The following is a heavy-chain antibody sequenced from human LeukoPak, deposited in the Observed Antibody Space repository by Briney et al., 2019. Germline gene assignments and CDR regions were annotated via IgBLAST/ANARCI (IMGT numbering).Heavy chain of an antibody. CDR2: IKSKTDGGTT. CDR1: GFTFSNAW. V-gene: IGHV3-15*01. J-gene: IGHJ4*02. CDR3: TTAFVLRYFDWLPDFDY. Sequence: GGSLRLSCAASGFTFSNAWMSWVRQAPGKGLEWVGRIKSKTDGGTTDYAAPVKGRFTISRDDSKNTLYLQMNSLKTEDTAVYYCTTAFVLRYFDWLPDFDYWGQGTLVTVSS. D-gene: IGHD3-9*01.